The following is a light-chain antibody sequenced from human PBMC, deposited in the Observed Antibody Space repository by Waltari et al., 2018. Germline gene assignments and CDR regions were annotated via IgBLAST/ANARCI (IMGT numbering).Light chain of an antibody. CDR2: VIS. Sequence: DIQMTQSPSSLSASVGDRVTITFRASQTITKYLNWYQKKPGRAPKVLISVISYLHTGVPSRFSGSGSGTDFTLTISSLQPEDFATYYCQQSDSLPLTFGGGTKVEIK. CDR1: QTITKY. CDR3: QQSDSLPLT. J-gene: IGKJ4*01. V-gene: IGKV1-39*01.